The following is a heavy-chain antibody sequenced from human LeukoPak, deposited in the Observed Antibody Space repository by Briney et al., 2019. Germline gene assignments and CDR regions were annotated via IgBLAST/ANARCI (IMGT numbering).Heavy chain of an antibody. D-gene: IGHD3-22*01. CDR3: AREGSFDTSGYNDALDI. Sequence: GGSLRLSCAASGFIVSGNYMSWVRQAPGKGLEWVSVIRSGGTTSYADSVKGRFTISRDNSKNTLYLQMNSLRAKDTAVYYCAREGSFDTSGYNDALDIWGQGTMVTVSA. J-gene: IGHJ3*02. CDR1: GFIVSGNY. CDR2: IRSGGTT. V-gene: IGHV3-53*01.